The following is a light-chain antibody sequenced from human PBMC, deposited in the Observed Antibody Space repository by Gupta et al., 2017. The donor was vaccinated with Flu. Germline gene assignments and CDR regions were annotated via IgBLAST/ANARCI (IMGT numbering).Light chain of an antibody. CDR2: AAS. CDR3: QQLNRYPLT. Sequence: GDRVTITCRASKGITSHLAWYQQKPGKAPKILIYAASTLQSGVPSRFSGSGSGTEFTLTISSLQPEDFAVYYCQQLNRYPLTFGGGTKVEIK. J-gene: IGKJ4*01. CDR1: KGITSH. V-gene: IGKV1-9*01.